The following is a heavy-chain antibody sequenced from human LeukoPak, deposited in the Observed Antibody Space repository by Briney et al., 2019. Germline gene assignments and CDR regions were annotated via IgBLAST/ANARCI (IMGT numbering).Heavy chain of an antibody. J-gene: IGHJ4*02. V-gene: IGHV4-59*01. CDR3: ARAGYYYGSGHPDREYYFDY. Sequence: SETLSLTCTVSGGSISSYYWSWIRQPPGKGLEWIGYIYYSGSTNYNPSLKSRVTMSVDTSKNQFSLKLSSVTAADTAVYYCARAGYYYGSGHPDREYYFDYWGQGTLVTVSS. D-gene: IGHD3-10*01. CDR2: IYYSGST. CDR1: GGSISSYY.